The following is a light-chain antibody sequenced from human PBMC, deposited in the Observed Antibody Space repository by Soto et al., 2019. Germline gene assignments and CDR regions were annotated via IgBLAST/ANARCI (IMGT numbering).Light chain of an antibody. CDR1: QSISSW. J-gene: IGKJ1*01. Sequence: DIQMTQSPSTLSASVGDRVIITCRANQSISSWLAWYQQKPGKAPKLLIYKASSLERGVPSRFSGCGSGTAFTPTISSLQPDDFANYYCQQYSAYWTFGQGTKVEIQ. V-gene: IGKV1-5*03. CDR3: QQYSAYWT. CDR2: KAS.